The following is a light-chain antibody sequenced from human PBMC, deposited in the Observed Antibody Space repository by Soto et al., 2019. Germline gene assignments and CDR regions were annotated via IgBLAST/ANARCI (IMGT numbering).Light chain of an antibody. CDR2: DAS. CDR1: QSVSSY. V-gene: IGKV3-11*01. CDR3: EQRTTCPLT. J-gene: IGKJ4*01. Sequence: EIVLTQSPATLSLSPGERATLSCRASQSVSSYLAWYQQKPGQAPRRLIYDASSRATSIPARFTGSGSGTDFTLTITSLEPEDFAVYYCEQRTTCPLTFGGGTTVEIK.